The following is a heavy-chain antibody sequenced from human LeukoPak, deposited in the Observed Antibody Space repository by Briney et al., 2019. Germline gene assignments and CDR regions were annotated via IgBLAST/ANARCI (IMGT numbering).Heavy chain of an antibody. CDR1: GGSISTYY. J-gene: IGHJ4*02. CDR2: IDYRGST. V-gene: IGHV4-59*01. D-gene: IGHD3-10*01. Sequence: PSETLSLTCTVSGGSISTYYWSWIRQSPGKGLEWIAYIDYRGSTTYNPSLRSRVTISVDTSRNQFSLKLSSVTAADTAVYYCVRDRELNYWGQGTLVTVSS. CDR3: VRDRELNY.